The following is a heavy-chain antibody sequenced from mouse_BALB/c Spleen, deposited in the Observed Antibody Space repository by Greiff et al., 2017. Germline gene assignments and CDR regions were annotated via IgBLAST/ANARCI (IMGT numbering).Heavy chain of an antibody. CDR1: GFTFSSYA. Sequence: EVHLVESGGGLVKPGGSLKLSCAASGFTFSSYAMSWVRQSPEKRLVWVAEISSGGSYTYYPDTVTGRFTISRDNAKNTLYLEMSSLRSEDTAMYYCAKLRLRYFDVWGAGTTVTVSS. J-gene: IGHJ1*01. CDR3: AKLRLRYFDV. V-gene: IGHV5-9-4*01. CDR2: ISSGGSYT. D-gene: IGHD4-1*01.